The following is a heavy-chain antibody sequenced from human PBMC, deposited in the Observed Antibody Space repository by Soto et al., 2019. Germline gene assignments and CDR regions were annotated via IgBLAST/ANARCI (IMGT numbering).Heavy chain of an antibody. CDR2: IIPTLGTT. CDR3: ARDDATHCGDDCYRYFYYGMDV. V-gene: IGHV1-69*13. Sequence: SVKVSCKASGGSFSKFAINWVRQAPGQGLEWMGGIIPTLGTTDYAHKFQGRVTITADEATRTAYMELSGLRSEDTAVYYCARDDATHCGDDCYRYFYYGMDVWG. CDR1: GGSFSKFA. J-gene: IGHJ6*02. D-gene: IGHD2-21*02.